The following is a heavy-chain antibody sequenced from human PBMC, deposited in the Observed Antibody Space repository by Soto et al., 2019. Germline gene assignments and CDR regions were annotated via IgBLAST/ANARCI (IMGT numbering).Heavy chain of an antibody. Sequence: VGSLRLSCAAPGFTFSSYSMNWVRQAPGKGLEWVSSISSSSSYIYYADSVKGRFIISRDNAKNSLYLQMNSLRAEDTAVYYCARVSAGSGYSFDPWGQGTLVTVSS. CDR3: ARVSAGSGYSFDP. D-gene: IGHD3-22*01. CDR2: ISSSSSYI. J-gene: IGHJ5*02. V-gene: IGHV3-21*01. CDR1: GFTFSSYS.